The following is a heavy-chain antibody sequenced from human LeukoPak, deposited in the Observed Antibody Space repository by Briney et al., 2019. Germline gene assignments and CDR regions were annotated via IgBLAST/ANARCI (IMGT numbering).Heavy chain of an antibody. CDR1: GFSFSGSS. J-gene: IGHJ4*02. D-gene: IGHD6-13*01. V-gene: IGHV3-30*01. CDR2: MSNDGSLQ. Sequence: GGSLRLSCAASGFSFSGSSMHWVHQAPGKGLEWVAVMSNDGSLQYYADSLEGRFIISRDNSKNTLYLQMNSLRAEDTAMYYCASHSNSWTSLAYWGQGTLVTVSS. CDR3: ASHSNSWTSLAY.